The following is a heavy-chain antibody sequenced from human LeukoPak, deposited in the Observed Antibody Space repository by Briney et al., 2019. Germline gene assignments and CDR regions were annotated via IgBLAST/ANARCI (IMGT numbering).Heavy chain of an antibody. CDR3: ARVEGLYYMDV. CDR1: GGSISSGSYY. Sequence: PSQTLSLTCTVSGGSISSGSYYWSWIRQPAGKGLEWIGRIYTSGSTNYNPSLKSRVTMSVDTSKNQFSLKLSSVTAADTAVYYCARVEGLYYMDVWGKGTTVTVSS. CDR2: IYTSGST. D-gene: IGHD2-15*01. J-gene: IGHJ6*03. V-gene: IGHV4-61*02.